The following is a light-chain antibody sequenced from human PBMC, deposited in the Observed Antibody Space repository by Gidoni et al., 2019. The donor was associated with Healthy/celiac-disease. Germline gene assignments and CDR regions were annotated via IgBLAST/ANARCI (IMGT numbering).Light chain of an antibody. Sequence: DIVMTQSPDSLAGSLGERATINCKYSQSVLYSSNNKNYLAWYQQKPGQPPKLLIYWASTRESGVPGRFSGSGSGTDFTLTISSLQAEDVAVYYCQQYYSTPCSFGQGTKLEIK. J-gene: IGKJ2*04. V-gene: IGKV4-1*01. CDR3: QQYYSTPCS. CDR2: WAS. CDR1: QSVLYSSNNKNY.